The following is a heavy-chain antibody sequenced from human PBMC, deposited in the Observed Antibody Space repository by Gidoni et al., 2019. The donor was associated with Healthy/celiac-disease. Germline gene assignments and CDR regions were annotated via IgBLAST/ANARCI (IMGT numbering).Heavy chain of an antibody. V-gene: IGHV3-30*02. CDR3: AKDPHYGDYEGAFDI. CDR2: IRYDGSNK. J-gene: IGHJ3*02. CDR1: GFPFRSYG. Sequence: QVQLVESGGGVVQPGGSLRLSCAASGFPFRSYGMHWVRQAPGKGLEWVAFIRYDGSNKYYADSVKGRFTISGDNSKNTLYLQMNSLRAEDTAVYYCAKDPHYGDYEGAFDIWGQGTMVTVSS. D-gene: IGHD4-17*01.